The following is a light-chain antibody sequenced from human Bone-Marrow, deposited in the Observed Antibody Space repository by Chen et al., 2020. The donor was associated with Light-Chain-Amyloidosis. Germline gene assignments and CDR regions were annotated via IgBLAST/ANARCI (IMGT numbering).Light chain of an antibody. V-gene: IGLV2-14*01. J-gene: IGLJ1*01. CDR2: EVT. CDR1: SSDVGGDNH. CDR3: SSYTITNTLV. Sequence: QSALTQPASVSGSPGQSITISGTGTSSDVGGDNHVSWYPQHPDKAPKLMIYEVTNRPSWVPARFSGSKSDNTASLTISGLQTEDEADYFCSSYTITNTLVFGSGTRVTVL.